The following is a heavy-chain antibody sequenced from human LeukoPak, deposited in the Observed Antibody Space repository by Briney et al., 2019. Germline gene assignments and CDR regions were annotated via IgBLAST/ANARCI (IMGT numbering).Heavy chain of an antibody. V-gene: IGHV3-33*01. J-gene: IGHJ4*02. Sequence: GRSLRLSCAASGFTLSSYGMHWVGQAPGKGLEWVAVIWYDGSNKYYADSVKGRFTISRDNSKNTLYLQMNSLRAEDTAVYYCARDGEDCSSTSCYPDYWGQGTLVTVSS. CDR2: IWYDGSNK. CDR1: GFTLSSYG. D-gene: IGHD2-2*01. CDR3: ARDGEDCSSTSCYPDY.